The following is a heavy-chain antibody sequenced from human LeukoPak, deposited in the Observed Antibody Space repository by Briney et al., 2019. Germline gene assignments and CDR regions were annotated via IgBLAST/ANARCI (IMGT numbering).Heavy chain of an antibody. CDR3: ARARGRFGGWFDP. CDR1: GGSISSSSYY. V-gene: IGHV4-39*07. CDR2: IYYSGST. J-gene: IGHJ5*02. Sequence: SETLSLTCTVSGGSISSSSYYWGWIRQPPGKGLEWIGSIYYSGSTYYNPSLKSRVTISVDTSKNQFSLKLSSVTAADTAVYYCARARGRFGGWFDPWAREPWSPSPQ. D-gene: IGHD3-16*01.